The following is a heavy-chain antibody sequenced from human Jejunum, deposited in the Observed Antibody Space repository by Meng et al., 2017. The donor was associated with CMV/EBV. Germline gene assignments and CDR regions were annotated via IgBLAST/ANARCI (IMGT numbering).Heavy chain of an antibody. CDR1: GYTFTNYG. J-gene: IGHJ4*02. CDR3: ARVEVGITSGDY. Sequence: VCVVQFGGEGKRPGASGKVSCKASGYTFTNYGITWVRQAPGQGLEWMGWISAYNGNTNYAQTLQGRLTMTTDTSTSTAYMELRSLRSDDTAVYYCARVEVGITSGDYWGQGTLVTVSS. D-gene: IGHD1-26*01. V-gene: IGHV1-18*01. CDR2: ISAYNGNT.